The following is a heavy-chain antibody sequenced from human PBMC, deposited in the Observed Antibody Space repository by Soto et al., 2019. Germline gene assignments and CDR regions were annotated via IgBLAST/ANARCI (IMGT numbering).Heavy chain of an antibody. D-gene: IGHD1-26*01. CDR3: AKDLSGTYYDFDY. V-gene: IGHV3-23*01. CDR2: IGGSGGDT. Sequence: EVQLLESGGGLVQPGGSLRLSCAASGFTFSTYAMSWVRQAPGKGLEWVSVIGGSGGDTYYADSVKGRFTISRDKSKNTLYLQMNSLRAEDTAVYYCAKDLSGTYYDFDYWGQGTLVTVSS. J-gene: IGHJ4*02. CDR1: GFTFSTYA.